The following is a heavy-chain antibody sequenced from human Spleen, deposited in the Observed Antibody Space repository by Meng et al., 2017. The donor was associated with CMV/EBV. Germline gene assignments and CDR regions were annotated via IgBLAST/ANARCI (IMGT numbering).Heavy chain of an antibody. V-gene: IGHV4-39*02. J-gene: IGHJ4*02. CDR1: GGYGKTSGDN. Sequence: KVPGGYGKTSGDNWGGVRQPPEKGLEWIGSIHYGGNTYYNPSHKSRVTISADTSKNHFSLRLSSVTAADTAVYYCARDHIAARPFDYWGQGTLVTVSS. CDR3: ARDHIAARPFDY. CDR2: IHYGGNT. D-gene: IGHD6-6*01.